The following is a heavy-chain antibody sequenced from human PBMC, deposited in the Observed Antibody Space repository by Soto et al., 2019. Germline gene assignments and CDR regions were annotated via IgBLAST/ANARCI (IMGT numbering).Heavy chain of an antibody. CDR2: ISSSGSTI. D-gene: IGHD2-2*01. CDR3: AREVYCSSTSCYAFCDY. J-gene: IGHJ4*02. V-gene: IGHV3-11*01. CDR1: GFTFSDYY. Sequence: VGSLTLSCAASGFTFSDYYMSWIRQAPGKGLEWVSYISSSGSTIYYADSVKGRFTISRDNAKNSLYLQMNSLRAEDTAVYYCAREVYCSSTSCYAFCDYWGQGTLVTVSS.